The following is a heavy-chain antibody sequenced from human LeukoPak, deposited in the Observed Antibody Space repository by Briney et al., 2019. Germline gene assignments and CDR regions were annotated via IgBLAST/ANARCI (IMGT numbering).Heavy chain of an antibody. J-gene: IGHJ3*02. CDR1: GFTFSSYS. Sequence: GGSLRLSCAASGFTFSSYSMNWVRQAPGKGLEWVSSISSSSSYIYYADSVKGRFTISRDNAKNSLYLQMNSLRAEDTAVYYCASCTIFGVVIVDDAFDIWGQGTMVTVSS. D-gene: IGHD3-3*01. V-gene: IGHV3-21*01. CDR2: ISSSSSYI. CDR3: ASCTIFGVVIVDDAFDI.